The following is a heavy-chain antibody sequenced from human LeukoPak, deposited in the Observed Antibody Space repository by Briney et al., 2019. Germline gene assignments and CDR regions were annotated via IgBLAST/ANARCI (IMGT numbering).Heavy chain of an antibody. CDR1: GGSFSGYY. V-gene: IGHV4-34*01. D-gene: IGHD2/OR15-2a*01. Sequence: SETLSLTCAVYGGSFSGYYWSWIRQPPGKGLEWIGEINHSGSTNYNPSLKSRVTISVDTSKNQFSLKLSSVTAADTAVYYCARAVAYFIDAFDIWGQGTMVTVSS. CDR3: ARAVAYFIDAFDI. J-gene: IGHJ3*02. CDR2: INHSGST.